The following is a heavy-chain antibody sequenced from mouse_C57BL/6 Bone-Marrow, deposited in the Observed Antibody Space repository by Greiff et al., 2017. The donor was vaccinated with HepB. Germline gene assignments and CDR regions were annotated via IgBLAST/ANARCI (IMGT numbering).Heavy chain of an antibody. CDR1: GFTFSRYA. D-gene: IGHD2-3*01. J-gene: IGHJ3*01. CDR2: ISSGGDYI. CDR3: TRDPRWLLKAY. Sequence: DVKLQESGEGLVKPGGSLKLSCAASGFTFSRYAMSWVRQTPEKRLEWVAYISSGGDYIYYADTVKGRFTISRDNARNTLYLQMSSLKSEDTAMYYCTRDPRWLLKAYWGQGTLVTVSA. V-gene: IGHV5-9-1*02.